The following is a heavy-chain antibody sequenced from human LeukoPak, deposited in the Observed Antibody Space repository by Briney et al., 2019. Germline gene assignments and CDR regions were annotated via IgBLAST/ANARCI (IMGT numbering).Heavy chain of an antibody. CDR3: ARAGREYQLPTIAYSWFDP. V-gene: IGHV6-1*01. J-gene: IGHJ5*02. CDR2: TYYRSKWYN. CDR1: GDSVSSNGAA. D-gene: IGHD2-2*01. Sequence: SQTLSLTCAISGDSVSSNGAAWNWIRQSPSRGLEWLGRTYYRSKWYNDYAVSVKSRITINPDTSKNQFSPQLNSVTPEDTAVYYCARAGREYQLPTIAYSWFDPWGQGTLVTVSS.